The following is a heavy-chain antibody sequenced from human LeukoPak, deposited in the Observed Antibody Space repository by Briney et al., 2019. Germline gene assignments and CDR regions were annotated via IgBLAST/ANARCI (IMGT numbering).Heavy chain of an antibody. Sequence: GRSLRLSCAASGFTFSSYGMHWVRQAPGKGLEWVAVISYDGSNKYYADSVKGRFTISRDNSKNTLYLQMNSLRAEDTAVYYCAKGRETTRLPQDVWGQGTLVTVSS. D-gene: IGHD1-7*01. CDR3: AKGRETTRLPQDV. CDR1: GFTFSSYG. V-gene: IGHV3-30*18. J-gene: IGHJ4*02. CDR2: ISYDGSNK.